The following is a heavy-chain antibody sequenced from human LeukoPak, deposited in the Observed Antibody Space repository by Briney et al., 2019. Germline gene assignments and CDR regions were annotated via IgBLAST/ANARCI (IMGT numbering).Heavy chain of an antibody. V-gene: IGHV3-21*01. CDR3: ARDPVQQWLVPGWFDP. CDR1: GFTFSSYS. CDR2: ISSSSSYI. Sequence: GGSLRLSCAASGFTFSSYSMNWVRQAPGKGLEWVSSISSSSSYIYYADSVKGRFTISRDNAKNSLYLQMNSLRAEDTAVYYCARDPVQQWLVPGWFDPWGQGTLVTVSS. D-gene: IGHD6-19*01. J-gene: IGHJ5*02.